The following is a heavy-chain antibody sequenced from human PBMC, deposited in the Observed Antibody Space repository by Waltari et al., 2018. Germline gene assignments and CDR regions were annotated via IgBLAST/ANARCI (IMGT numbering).Heavy chain of an antibody. CDR2: IYYSGST. V-gene: IGHV4-59*11. J-gene: IGHJ5*02. D-gene: IGHD6-6*01. CDR3: AIVRKSSSPEFDP. CDR1: GGSISSHY. Sequence: QVQLQESGPGLVKPSETLSLTCTVSGGSISSHYWSWIRQPPGKGLEWIGYIYYSGSTNYNPSLKSRVTISVDTSKNQFSLKLSSVTAADTAVYYCAIVRKSSSPEFDPWGQGTLVTVSS.